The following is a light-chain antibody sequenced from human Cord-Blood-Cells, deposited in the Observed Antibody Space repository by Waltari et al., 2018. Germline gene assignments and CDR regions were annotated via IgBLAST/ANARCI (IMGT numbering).Light chain of an antibody. V-gene: IGLV3-19*01. CDR3: NSRDSSGNHLV. J-gene: IGLJ1*01. CDR2: GKN. Sequence: SSELTQDPAVSVAMGQTVRITCQGDSLRSYYASWYQQKPGQAPVLVISGKNNRPSGIPDRFSGSSSGNTAALTITWAQAEDEADYYCNSRDSSGNHLVFGTGTKVTVL. CDR1: SLRSYY.